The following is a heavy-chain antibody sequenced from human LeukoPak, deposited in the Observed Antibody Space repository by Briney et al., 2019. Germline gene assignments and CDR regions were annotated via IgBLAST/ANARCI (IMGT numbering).Heavy chain of an antibody. V-gene: IGHV4-61*01. J-gene: IGHJ1*01. CDR2: IYYSGST. Sequence: SETLSLTCTVSGGSISSSSYYWSWIRQPPGKGLEWIGYIYYSGSTNYNPSLKSRVTISLDTSKNQFSLNLTSVTAADTAVYYCARDHGSWSNTGYFQHWGQGTLVTVSS. D-gene: IGHD6-13*01. CDR1: GGSISSSSYY. CDR3: ARDHGSWSNTGYFQH.